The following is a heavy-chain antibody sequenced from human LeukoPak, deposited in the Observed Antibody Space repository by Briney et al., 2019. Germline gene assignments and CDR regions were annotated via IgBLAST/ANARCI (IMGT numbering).Heavy chain of an antibody. D-gene: IGHD3-10*01. CDR2: IYYRVTS. CDR3: ARAVGGDGSGSL. J-gene: IGHJ4*02. Sequence: PSETLSLTCTVSGDSISTYYWSWIRQPPGKGLEGIGYIYYRVTSDYNPSLKSRVTISVDMSTRQISLKLSSVTAADTAVYYCARAVGGDGSGSLWGPGTLVTVSS. CDR1: GDSISTYY. V-gene: IGHV4-59*01.